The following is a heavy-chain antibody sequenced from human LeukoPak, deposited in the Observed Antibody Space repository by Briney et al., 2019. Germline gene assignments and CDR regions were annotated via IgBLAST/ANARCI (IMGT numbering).Heavy chain of an antibody. V-gene: IGHV3-74*01. CDR3: ARGASNRFDY. D-gene: IGHD1-14*01. Sequence: GGSLRLSCAASGFTFSNSWMHWVRQAPGKGLVWVSRIYTDGSSTNYADSVKGRFTISRDNAKNTLYLQMNSLRGEDTAVYYCARGASNRFDYWGQGTLVTVSS. CDR2: IYTDGSST. J-gene: IGHJ4*02. CDR1: GFTFSNSW.